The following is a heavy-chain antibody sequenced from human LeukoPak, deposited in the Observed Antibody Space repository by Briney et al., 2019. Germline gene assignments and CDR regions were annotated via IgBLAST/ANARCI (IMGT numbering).Heavy chain of an antibody. CDR1: GASISSYY. Sequence: SETLSLTCTVSGASISSYYWSWIRQPPGTGLEWIGYIYYSGNTNYNPSLKSRVTISVDTSKNQFSLMLSSVTAADTAVYYCARHGYYFDSSGYLGYWFDPWGQGTLVTVSS. D-gene: IGHD3-22*01. V-gene: IGHV4-59*08. CDR3: ARHGYYFDSSGYLGYWFDP. J-gene: IGHJ5*02. CDR2: IYYSGNT.